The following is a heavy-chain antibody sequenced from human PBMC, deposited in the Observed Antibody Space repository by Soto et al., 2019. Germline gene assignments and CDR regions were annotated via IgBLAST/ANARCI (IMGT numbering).Heavy chain of an antibody. D-gene: IGHD6-19*01. CDR2: ISYDGSNK. CDR3: AKGRSGSSGWFDAFDI. V-gene: IGHV3-30*18. J-gene: IGHJ3*02. Sequence: QVQLVESGGGVVQPGRSLRLSCAASGFTFSSYGMHWVRQAPGKGLEWVAVISYDGSNKYYADSVKGRFTISRDNSKKTLYRQMNSLRAEDTAVYYCAKGRSGSSGWFDAFDIWGQGTMVTVSS. CDR1: GFTFSSYG.